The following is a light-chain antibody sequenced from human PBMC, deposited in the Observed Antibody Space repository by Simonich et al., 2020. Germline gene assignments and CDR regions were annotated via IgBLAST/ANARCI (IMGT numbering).Light chain of an antibody. V-gene: IGLV4-69*01. CDR2: LNSDGSH. Sequence: QLVLTQSPSASASLGASVKLTCTLSSGHSSYAIAWHQQQPEKGPRYLIKLNSDGSHSKVDGIPDRFSGSSSGAERYLTISSLQSEDEADYYCQTWGTGSVVFGGGTKLTVL. J-gene: IGLJ2*01. CDR1: SGHSSYA. CDR3: QTWGTGSVV.